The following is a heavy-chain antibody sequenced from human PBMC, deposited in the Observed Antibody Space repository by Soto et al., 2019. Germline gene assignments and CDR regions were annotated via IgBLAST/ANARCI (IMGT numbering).Heavy chain of an antibody. J-gene: IGHJ4*02. CDR1: GFTFSSYA. D-gene: IGHD3-22*01. Sequence: QPGGSLRLSCAASGFTFSSYAMTWVRQAPGKGLEWVSVITYNGDNTYYADSVKGRFTISRDNSNNTLFLQMNSLRAEDTAVYYCAKSRYSDSSGDFYDYWGQGTLVTVSS. V-gene: IGHV3-23*01. CDR2: ITYNGDNT. CDR3: AKSRYSDSSGDFYDY.